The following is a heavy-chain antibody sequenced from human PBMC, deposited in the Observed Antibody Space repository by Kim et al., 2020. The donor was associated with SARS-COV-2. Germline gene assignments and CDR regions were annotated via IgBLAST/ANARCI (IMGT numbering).Heavy chain of an antibody. Sequence: GESLKISCKGSGYSFTSYWISWVRQMPGKGLEWMGRIDPSDSYTNYSPSFQGHVTISADKSISTAYLQWSSLKASDTAMYYCARRSPVYSSSTLVDYWGQGTLVTVSS. D-gene: IGHD6-13*01. CDR1: GYSFTSYW. CDR2: IDPSDSYT. V-gene: IGHV5-10-1*01. CDR3: ARRSPVYSSSTLVDY. J-gene: IGHJ4*02.